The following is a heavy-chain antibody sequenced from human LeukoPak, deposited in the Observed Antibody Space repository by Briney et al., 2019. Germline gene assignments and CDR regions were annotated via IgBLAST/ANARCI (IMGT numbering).Heavy chain of an antibody. D-gene: IGHD6-19*01. J-gene: IGHJ4*02. Sequence: GGSLRLSCAASGFTFSSYAMSWVRQAPGKGLEWVSAISGSGGSTYYADSVKGRFTTSRDNSKNTLYLQMNSLRAEDTAVYYCAKDHSSGWSPPFDYWGQGTLVTVSS. CDR2: ISGSGGST. CDR1: GFTFSSYA. CDR3: AKDHSSGWSPPFDY. V-gene: IGHV3-23*01.